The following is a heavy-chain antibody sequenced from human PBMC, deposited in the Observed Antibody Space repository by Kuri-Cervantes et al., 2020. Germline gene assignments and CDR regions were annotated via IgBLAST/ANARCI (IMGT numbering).Heavy chain of an antibody. D-gene: IGHD4-17*01. CDR2: ISGSGTTT. J-gene: IGHJ4*02. CDR3: ARSRLMYGDYRGIFDY. V-gene: IGHV3-23*01. CDR1: GFTFNAYG. Sequence: GGSLRLSCAVSGFTFNAYGMSWARQVPGRGLEWVSAISGSGTTTSYADSVEGRLTISRDNSKNTLYLQMNSLRAEDTAVYYCARSRLMYGDYRGIFDYWGQGTLVTVSS.